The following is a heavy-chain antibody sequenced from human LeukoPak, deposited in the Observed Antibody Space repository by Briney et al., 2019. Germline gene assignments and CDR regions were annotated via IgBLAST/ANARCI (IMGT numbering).Heavy chain of an antibody. J-gene: IGHJ4*02. V-gene: IGHV4-61*05. CDR1: GGSISSSSYY. CDR3: AGIGPNSGGRDS. Sequence: SETLSLTCTVSGGSISSSSYYWGWIRQPPGKGLEWIGYISYSGSTNYNPSLKSRVTMSVDTSKNQFSLKLSSVTAADTAMYFCAGIGPNSGGRDSWGQGTLVTVSS. D-gene: IGHD4/OR15-4a*01. CDR2: ISYSGST.